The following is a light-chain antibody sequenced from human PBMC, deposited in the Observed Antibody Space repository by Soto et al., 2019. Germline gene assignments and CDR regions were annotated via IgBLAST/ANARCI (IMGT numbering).Light chain of an antibody. V-gene: IGKV1-39*01. J-gene: IGKJ4*01. CDR2: AAS. CDR1: QSISSY. CDR3: QQCYSTPLT. Sequence: DIQMTQSPSSLSASVGDRVTITCRASQSISSYLNWYQQKPGKAPKLLIYAASSLQSGVPSRFSGSESGTDCTLTISSLQPEDFATYYCQQCYSTPLTFGGGTKVEIK.